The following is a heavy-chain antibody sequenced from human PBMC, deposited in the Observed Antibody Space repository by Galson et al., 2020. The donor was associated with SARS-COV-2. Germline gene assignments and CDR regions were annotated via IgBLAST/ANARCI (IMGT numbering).Heavy chain of an antibody. Sequence: GESLKISCAASGFTFSSYSMNWVRQAPGKGLEWVSSISSSSSYIYYADSVKGRFTISRDNAKNSLYLQMNSLRAEDRAVYYCARDYGSGWLLGDYWGQGTLVTVSS. CDR3: ARDYGSGWLLGDY. J-gene: IGHJ4*02. CDR2: ISSSSSYI. V-gene: IGHV3-21*01. D-gene: IGHD6-19*01. CDR1: GFTFSSYS.